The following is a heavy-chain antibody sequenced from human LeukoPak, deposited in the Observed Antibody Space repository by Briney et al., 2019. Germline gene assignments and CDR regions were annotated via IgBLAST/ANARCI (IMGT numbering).Heavy chain of an antibody. V-gene: IGHV1-2*02. D-gene: IGHD3-22*01. Sequence: ASVKVSCKASGYSFTGYYMHWVRRAPGQGLEWMGWINPNSGGTNYAQKFQGRVSMTRDTSISTAYMELSSLRSEDTAVYYCARVSWDGGYSDYWGQGTLVTVSS. CDR2: INPNSGGT. CDR3: ARVSWDGGYSDY. J-gene: IGHJ4*02. CDR1: GYSFTGYY.